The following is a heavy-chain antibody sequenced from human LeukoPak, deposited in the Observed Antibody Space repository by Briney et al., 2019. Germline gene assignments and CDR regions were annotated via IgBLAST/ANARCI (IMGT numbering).Heavy chain of an antibody. CDR3: ARDKDTWGAFDI. V-gene: IGHV4-31*03. CDR1: GGSISSGGYY. D-gene: IGHD2-15*01. CDR2: IYYSGST. J-gene: IGHJ3*02. Sequence: SETLSLTCTVPGGSISSGGYYWSWIRQHPGKGLEWIGYIYYSGSTYYNPSLKSRVTISVDTSKNQFSLKLSSVTAADTAVYYCARDKDTWGAFDIWGQGTMVTVSS.